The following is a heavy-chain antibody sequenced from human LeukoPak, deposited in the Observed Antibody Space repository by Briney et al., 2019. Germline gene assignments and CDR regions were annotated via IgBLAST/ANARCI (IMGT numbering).Heavy chain of an antibody. CDR3: AKDGGHYYDSSGYFDY. CDR1: GFTVSSNY. CDR2: IYSGDST. V-gene: IGHV3-53*05. J-gene: IGHJ4*02. Sequence: GGSLRLSCAASGFTVSSNYMSWVRQAPGKGLEWVSLIYSGDSTYYADSVKGRFTISRDNSKNTLYLQMNSLRAEDTAVYYCAKDGGHYYDSSGYFDYWGQGTLVTVSS. D-gene: IGHD3-22*01.